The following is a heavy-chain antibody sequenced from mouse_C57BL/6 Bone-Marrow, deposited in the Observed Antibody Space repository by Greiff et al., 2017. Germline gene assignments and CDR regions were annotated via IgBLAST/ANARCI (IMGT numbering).Heavy chain of an antibody. CDR1: GYTFTDYE. CDR2: IDPETGGT. D-gene: IGHD1-1*01. V-gene: IGHV1-15*01. CDR3: TTVEPWFAY. Sequence: VQLQQSGAELVRPGASVTLSCKASGYTFTDYEMHWVKQTPVHGLEWIGAIDPETGGTAYNQKFKGKAILTADKSTSTAYMELRSLTAEDSAVYYCTTVEPWFAYWGQGTLVTVSA. J-gene: IGHJ3*01.